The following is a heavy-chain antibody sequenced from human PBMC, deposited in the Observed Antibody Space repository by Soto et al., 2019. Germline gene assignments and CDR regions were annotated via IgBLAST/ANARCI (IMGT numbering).Heavy chain of an antibody. CDR3: AKDYIGVILDAFDI. CDR2: IGGSGGAT. V-gene: IGHV3-23*01. D-gene: IGHD3-16*02. Sequence: EVQLLESGGGLVQAGGSLRLSCAASGFTFSNYAMTWVRQAPGKGLEWVSAIGGSGGATYYADSVKGRFTVSRDNSKNTLYLQVNSLRAEETAVYYCAKDYIGVILDAFDIWGQGTMVTVSS. CDR1: GFTFSNYA. J-gene: IGHJ3*02.